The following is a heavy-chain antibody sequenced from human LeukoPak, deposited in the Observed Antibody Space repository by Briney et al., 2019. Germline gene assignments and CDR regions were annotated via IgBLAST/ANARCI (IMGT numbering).Heavy chain of an antibody. CDR2: INPSGGST. D-gene: IGHD1-26*01. Sequence: ASVKVSCKASGYTFTSYYMHWVRQAPGQGLEWMGIINPSGGSTSYAQKFQGRVTMTRDTSTSTVYMELTSLRSEDTAVYYCARPIVGATGFDYWGQGTLVTVSS. CDR1: GYTFTSYY. V-gene: IGHV1-46*01. J-gene: IGHJ4*02. CDR3: ARPIVGATGFDY.